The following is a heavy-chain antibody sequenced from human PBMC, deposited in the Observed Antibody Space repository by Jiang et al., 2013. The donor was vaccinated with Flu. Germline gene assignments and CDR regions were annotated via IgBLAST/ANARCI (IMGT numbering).Heavy chain of an antibody. D-gene: IGHD3-9*01. CDR2: IYYSGST. CDR1: GGSISSYY. CDR3: ARGREILTGYYWGVWYFDL. J-gene: IGHJ2*01. Sequence: GPGLVKPSETLSLTCTVSGGSISSYYWSWIRQPPGKGLEWIGYIYYSGSTNYNPSLKSRVTISVDTSKNQFSLKLSSVTAADTAVYYCARGREILTGYYWGVWYFDLWGRGTLVTVSS. V-gene: IGHV4-59*01.